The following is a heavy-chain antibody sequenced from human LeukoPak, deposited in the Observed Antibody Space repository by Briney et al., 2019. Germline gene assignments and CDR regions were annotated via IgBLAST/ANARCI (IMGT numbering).Heavy chain of an antibody. CDR1: GFMFTSYA. V-gene: IGHV3-23*01. D-gene: IGHD3-22*01. Sequence: GGSLRLSCEASGFMFTSYAMNWVRQAPGKGLEWASSVSGSGGSTYYADSVKGRFTISRDNSKSTLYLQMNSLRAEDTALYYCAKSRRHYYDTGGYYDYWGQGTLVTVSS. J-gene: IGHJ4*02. CDR2: VSGSGGST. CDR3: AKSRRHYYDTGGYYDY.